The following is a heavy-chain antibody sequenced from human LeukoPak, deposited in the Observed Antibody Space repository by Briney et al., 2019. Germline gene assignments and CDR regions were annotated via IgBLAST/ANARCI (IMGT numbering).Heavy chain of an antibody. CDR2: ISSSSSYI. CDR1: GFTFSSYS. Sequence: GGSLRLSCAASGFTFSSYSMNWARQAPGKGLEWVSSISSSSSYIYYADSVKGRFTISRDNAKNSLYLQMNSLRAEDTAVYYCASSRSGSPDYWGQGTLVTVSS. V-gene: IGHV3-21*01. D-gene: IGHD3-10*01. CDR3: ASSRSGSPDY. J-gene: IGHJ4*02.